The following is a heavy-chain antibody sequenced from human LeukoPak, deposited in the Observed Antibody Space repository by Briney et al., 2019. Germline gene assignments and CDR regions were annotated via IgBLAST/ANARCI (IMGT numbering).Heavy chain of an antibody. Sequence: PGGSLRLSCAASGFTFSHYAMSWVRQAPGKGLEWVSAISGSGGSTYYADSVKGRFTISRDNAKNSLFLQMNSLRAEDTAVYYCARAPSVVQFDFWGQGTLVTVSS. V-gene: IGHV3-23*01. CDR1: GFTFSHYA. D-gene: IGHD2-15*01. CDR2: ISGSGGST. CDR3: ARAPSVVQFDF. J-gene: IGHJ4*02.